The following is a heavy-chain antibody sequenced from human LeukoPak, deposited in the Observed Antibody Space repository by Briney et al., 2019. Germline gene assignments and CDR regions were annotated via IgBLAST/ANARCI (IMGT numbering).Heavy chain of an antibody. D-gene: IGHD6-13*01. V-gene: IGHV4-34*01. Sequence: PSETLSLTCAVYGGSFSGYYWSWIRQPPGKGLEWIGEINHSGSTNYNPSLKSRVTISVDTSKNQFSLKPSSVTAADTAVYYCASGIAAVGGAFDIWGQGTMVTVSS. CDR3: ASGIAAVGGAFDI. CDR2: INHSGST. J-gene: IGHJ3*02. CDR1: GGSFSGYY.